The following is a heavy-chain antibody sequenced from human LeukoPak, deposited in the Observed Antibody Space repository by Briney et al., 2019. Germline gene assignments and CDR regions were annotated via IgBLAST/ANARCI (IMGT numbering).Heavy chain of an antibody. CDR3: ARPGSSGYLAYGMDV. D-gene: IGHD3-22*01. V-gene: IGHV3-33*08. CDR2: IWYDGSNK. CDR1: GGSFSGYY. Sequence: LSLTCAVYGGSFSGYYWSWVRQAPGKGLEWVAVIWYDGSNKYYADSVKGRFTISRDNSKNTLYLQMNSLRAEDTAVYYCARPGSSGYLAYGMDVWGQGTTVTVSS. J-gene: IGHJ6*02.